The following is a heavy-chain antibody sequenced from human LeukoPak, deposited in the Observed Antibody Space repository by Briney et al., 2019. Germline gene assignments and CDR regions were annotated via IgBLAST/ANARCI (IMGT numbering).Heavy chain of an antibody. J-gene: IGHJ5*02. CDR1: GFTFSSYS. Sequence: PGGSLRLSCAASGFTFSSYSMNWVRQAPGKGLEWVSYISSSSSTIYYADSVKGRFTISRDNAKNSLYLQMNSLRDEDTAVYYCARQKPGAPSSWFDPWGQGTLVTVSS. CDR3: ARQKPGAPSSWFDP. CDR2: ISSSSSTI. V-gene: IGHV3-48*02.